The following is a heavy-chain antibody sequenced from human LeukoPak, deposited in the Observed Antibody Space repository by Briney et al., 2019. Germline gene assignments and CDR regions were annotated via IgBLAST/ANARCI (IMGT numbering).Heavy chain of an antibody. CDR2: ISASGGST. D-gene: IGHD3-22*01. J-gene: IGHJ4*02. CDR3: AKDGDYYDSSGYFIY. V-gene: IGHV3-23*01. CDR1: GFTFSSSA. Sequence: PGGSLRLSCAASGFTFSSSAMSWVRQVPGKGLEWVSGISASGGSTSYADSVSGRFTISRDNSKNTLYVQMNSLRDEDTAVYYCAKDGDYYDSSGYFIYWGQGTLVTVSS.